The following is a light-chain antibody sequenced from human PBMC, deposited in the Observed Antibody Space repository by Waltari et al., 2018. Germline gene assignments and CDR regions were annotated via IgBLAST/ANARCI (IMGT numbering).Light chain of an antibody. Sequence: DIQMTQSPSSLSASVGDRVTITCQASQDISNYLNWYQQKPGKAPKLLIYDASNLETGVPSRFSGSGSGTDYTLTISSLQPEDFATYYCQQSYSTWTSGHGTKVEI. J-gene: IGKJ1*01. CDR3: QQSYSTWT. V-gene: IGKV1-33*01. CDR1: QDISNY. CDR2: DAS.